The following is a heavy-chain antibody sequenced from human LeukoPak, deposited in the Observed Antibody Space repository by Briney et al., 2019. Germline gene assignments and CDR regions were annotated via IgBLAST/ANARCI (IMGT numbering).Heavy chain of an antibody. D-gene: IGHD6-19*01. V-gene: IGHV4-59*12. CDR1: GGSISSYY. Sequence: SETLSLTCTVSGGSISSYYWSWLRQPPGKELEWIGDISYSGGTIYKDSLKGRVTISVDTSKNQFSLKLSSVTAADTAVYYCARGKVVAGTPGQNSWDYWGQGTLVTVSS. J-gene: IGHJ4*02. CDR2: ISYSGGT. CDR3: ARGKVVAGTPGQNSWDY.